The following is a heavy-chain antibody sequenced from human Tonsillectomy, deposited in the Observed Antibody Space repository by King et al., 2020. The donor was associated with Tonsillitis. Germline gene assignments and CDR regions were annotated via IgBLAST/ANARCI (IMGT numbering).Heavy chain of an antibody. Sequence: VQLQESGPGLVKPSETLSLTCTVSGGSISTYYWNWLRRPPGKGLEWIGYIYYNGITNYNPSLKSRVAISVDTSKNQFSLNLSSVTAADTAVYYCAREEWGDAYFDHWGRGTLVTVSS. V-gene: IGHV4-59*01. CDR3: AREEWGDAYFDH. CDR2: IYYNGIT. J-gene: IGHJ4*02. CDR1: GGSISTYY. D-gene: IGHD3-3*01.